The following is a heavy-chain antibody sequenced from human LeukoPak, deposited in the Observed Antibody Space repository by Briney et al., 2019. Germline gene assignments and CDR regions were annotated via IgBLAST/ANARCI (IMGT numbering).Heavy chain of an antibody. V-gene: IGHV3-21*01. CDR2: ISPGSNYK. CDR3: ARGRGCSSLSCYPDY. D-gene: IGHD2-2*01. Sequence: GGSLRLSCAASGFTFSVYAMSWVRQAPGKGLEWVSSISPGSNYKHYANSVKGRFTISRDNAKNSLYLQMNSLGAEDTALYYCARGRGCSSLSCYPDYWGQGTLVTVSS. CDR1: GFTFSVYA. J-gene: IGHJ4*02.